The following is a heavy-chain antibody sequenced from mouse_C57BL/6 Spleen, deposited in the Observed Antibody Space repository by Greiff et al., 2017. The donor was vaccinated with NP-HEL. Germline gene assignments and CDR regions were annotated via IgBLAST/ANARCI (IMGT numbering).Heavy chain of an antibody. V-gene: IGHV1-55*01. CDR2: IYPGSGST. D-gene: IGHD1-1*01. CDR3: AKWDYCSSCVAWFAY. Sequence: QVQLQQPGAELVKPGASVKMSCKASGYTFTSYWITWVKQRPGQVLEWIGDIYPGSGSTNYNEKFKSKATLTVDTSSSTAYMQLSSLTSEDSAVYYCAKWDYCSSCVAWFAYWGQGTLVTVSA. CDR1: GYTFTSYW. J-gene: IGHJ3*01.